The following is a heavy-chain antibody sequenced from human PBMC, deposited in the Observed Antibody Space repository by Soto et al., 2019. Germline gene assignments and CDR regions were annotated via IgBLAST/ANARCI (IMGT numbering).Heavy chain of an antibody. Sequence: QVQLVQSGAEVKKPGSSVKVSCKASRDTFSKYAFNWGRQAPGQGLEWMGWIIPIFSSTNYAEKFQGRVTITADESTNTAYMELSSLRFEDTAVYYCARGETYLGVWGQGTTVTVSS. CDR2: IIPIFSST. CDR3: ARGETYLGV. J-gene: IGHJ6*02. D-gene: IGHD3-16*01. V-gene: IGHV1-69*01. CDR1: RDTFSKYA.